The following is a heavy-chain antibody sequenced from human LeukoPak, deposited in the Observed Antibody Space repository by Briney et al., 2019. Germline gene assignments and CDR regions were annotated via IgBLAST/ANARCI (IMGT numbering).Heavy chain of an antibody. CDR3: ATIGDYFDY. J-gene: IGHJ4*02. Sequence: SETLSLTCAVSGGSISSGGYSWSWIRQPPGKGLEWIGYIYHSGSTYYNPSLKSRVTISVDRSKNQFSLKLSSVTAADTAVYYCATIGDYFDYWGRGTLVTVSS. D-gene: IGHD2/OR15-2a*01. CDR2: IYHSGST. CDR1: GGSISSGGYS. V-gene: IGHV4-30-2*01.